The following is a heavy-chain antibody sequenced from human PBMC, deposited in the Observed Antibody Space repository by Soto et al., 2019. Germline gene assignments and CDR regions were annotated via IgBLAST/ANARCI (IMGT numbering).Heavy chain of an antibody. CDR3: AHLTTGGCYFDY. J-gene: IGHJ4*02. Sequence: QITLKESGPTLVKPTQTLTLTRTFSGFSLRNSGVGVGWNRQPPGKALEWLALIYWDDDKRYIPSLKSRLTITNDTSKNQVVLTMTNMDPLNKATYYCAHLTTGGCYFDYWGQGTLVTVSS. CDR1: GFSLRNSGVG. V-gene: IGHV2-5*02. D-gene: IGHD4-17*01. CDR2: IYWDDDK.